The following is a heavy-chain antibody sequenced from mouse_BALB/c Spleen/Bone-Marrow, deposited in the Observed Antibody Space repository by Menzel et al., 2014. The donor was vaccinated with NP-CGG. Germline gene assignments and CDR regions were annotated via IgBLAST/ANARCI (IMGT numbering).Heavy chain of an antibody. J-gene: IGHJ4*01. D-gene: IGHD1-2*01. CDR3: ARNGYYAMAY. CDR2: IWGDGST. CDR1: GFSLXGYG. V-gene: IGHV2-6-7*01. Sequence: VKLMESGPGLVAPSQSLSITCTVSGFSLXGYGVNWVRQPPGKGLEWLGVIWGDGSTDYNSALKSRLSISKDNSKSQVFLKMTSLQTDDTARYYCARNGYYAMAYWGQGTSVTVSS.